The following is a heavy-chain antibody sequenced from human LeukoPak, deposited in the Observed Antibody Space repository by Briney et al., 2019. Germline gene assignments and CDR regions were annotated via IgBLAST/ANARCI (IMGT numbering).Heavy chain of an antibody. CDR3: ARGKRTIFGVLVY. V-gene: IGHV1-8*01. J-gene: IGHJ4*02. CDR1: GYTFTSYD. Sequence: EASVKVSCKASGYTFTSYDINWVRQATGQGLEWMGWMNPNSGNTGYAQKFQGRVTMTRNTSISTAYMELSSLRSEDTAVYYCARGKRTIFGVLVYWGQGTLVTVSS. CDR2: MNPNSGNT. D-gene: IGHD3-3*01.